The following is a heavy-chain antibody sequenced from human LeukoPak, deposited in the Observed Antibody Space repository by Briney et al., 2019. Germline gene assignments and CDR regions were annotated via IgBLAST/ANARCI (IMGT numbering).Heavy chain of an antibody. CDR3: ARAEGYGDYVTYFDY. CDR2: IYHSGST. CDR1: GGSISSGGYS. J-gene: IGHJ4*02. Sequence: SQTLSLTCAVSGGSISSGGYSWSWIRQPPGKGLEWIGYIYHSGSTYYNPSLKSRVTISVDRSKNQFSLKLSSVTAADTAVYYCARAEGYGDYVTYFDYWGQGTLVTVSS. V-gene: IGHV4-30-2*01. D-gene: IGHD4-17*01.